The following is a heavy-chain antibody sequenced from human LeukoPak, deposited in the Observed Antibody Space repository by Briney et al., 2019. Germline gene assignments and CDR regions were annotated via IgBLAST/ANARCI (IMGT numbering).Heavy chain of an antibody. Sequence: SETLSLTCAVSGYSISSGYFWGWIRQPPGKGLEWIGSMYHSGSTYNNPPLKSRVTISVDTSKNQFSLELRSVTAADTAVYYCARDPYCSGGSCYPFDYWGQGTLVTVSS. J-gene: IGHJ4*02. D-gene: IGHD2-15*01. CDR2: MYHSGST. V-gene: IGHV4-38-2*02. CDR1: GYSISSGYF. CDR3: ARDPYCSGGSCYPFDY.